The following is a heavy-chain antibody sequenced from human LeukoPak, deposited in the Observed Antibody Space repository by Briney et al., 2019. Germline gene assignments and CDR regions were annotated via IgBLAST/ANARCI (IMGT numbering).Heavy chain of an antibody. CDR1: GGSISSSNW. J-gene: IGHJ4*02. CDR3: ARSVGYGGNQDYDY. D-gene: IGHD4-23*01. V-gene: IGHV4-4*02. Sequence: PSETLSLTCAVSGGSISSSNWWSWVRQPPGKGLEWIGEIYHSGSTNYNPSLKSRVTISVDKSKNQFSLKLSSVTATDTAVYYCARSVGYGGNQDYDYWGQGTLVTVSS. CDR2: IYHSGST.